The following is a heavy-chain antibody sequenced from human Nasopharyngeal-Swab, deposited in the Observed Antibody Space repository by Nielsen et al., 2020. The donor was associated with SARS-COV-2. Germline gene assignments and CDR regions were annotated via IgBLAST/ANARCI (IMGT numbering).Heavy chain of an antibody. D-gene: IGHD5-12*01. Sequence: ASVKVSGKASGYTFTTDGVSWVRQAPGQGLEGMGWISVYNGNTNYAQKLQGRVTMTTDTSTSTAYMELRSLRSDDTAVYYCARDRLGQYSGYDEYYYYYYLDVWGKGTTVTVSS. J-gene: IGHJ6*03. CDR2: ISVYNGNT. CDR1: GYTFTTDG. CDR3: ARDRLGQYSGYDEYYYYYYLDV. V-gene: IGHV1-18*01.